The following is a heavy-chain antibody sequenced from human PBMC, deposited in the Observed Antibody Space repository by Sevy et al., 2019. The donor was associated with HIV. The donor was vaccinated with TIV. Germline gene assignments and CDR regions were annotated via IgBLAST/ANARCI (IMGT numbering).Heavy chain of an antibody. CDR3: AREGYCSSYNCYTGGKDYYYYYGMDV. Sequence: ASVKVSCKASGYTFTSYGISWVRQAPGQGLEWMGWISAYNGNTNYAQKLQGRVTMTTDTSTSTAYMELRSLRSDDTAVYYWAREGYCSSYNCYTGGKDYYYYYGMDVWGQGTTVTVSS. D-gene: IGHD2-2*02. CDR2: ISAYNGNT. J-gene: IGHJ6*02. CDR1: GYTFTSYG. V-gene: IGHV1-18*04.